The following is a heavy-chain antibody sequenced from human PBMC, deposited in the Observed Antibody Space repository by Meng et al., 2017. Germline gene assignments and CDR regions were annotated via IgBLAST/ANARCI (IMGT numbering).Heavy chain of an antibody. CDR2: IYYSGST. Sequence: QVRAQESGPGLVNPSQTLSLTCTVAGGSISSGGYNWSWIRQHPGKGLEWSGYIYYSGSTYYNPSLKSRVTISVDTSKNQFSLKLSSVTAADTAVYYCARCADYGDYEEYYFDYWGQGTLVTVSS. CDR3: ARCADYGDYEEYYFDY. J-gene: IGHJ4*02. V-gene: IGHV4-31*03. D-gene: IGHD4-17*01. CDR1: GGSISSGGYN.